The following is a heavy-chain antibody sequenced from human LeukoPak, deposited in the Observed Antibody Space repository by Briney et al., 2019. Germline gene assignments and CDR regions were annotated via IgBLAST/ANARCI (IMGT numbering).Heavy chain of an antibody. CDR2: IYYSGST. CDR3: ARIGERGGAFDY. Sequence: SQTLSLTCTVSGGSISSGGYYWSWIRQHPGKGLEWIGYIYYSGSTYYNPSLKSRVTITVDTSKNQFSLKLSSETAADTAVYYCARIGERGGAFDYWGQGTLVTVSS. D-gene: IGHD3-10*01. CDR1: GGSISSGGYY. J-gene: IGHJ4*02. V-gene: IGHV4-31*03.